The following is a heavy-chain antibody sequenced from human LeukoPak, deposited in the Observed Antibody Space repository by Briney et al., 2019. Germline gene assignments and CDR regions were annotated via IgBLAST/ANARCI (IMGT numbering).Heavy chain of an antibody. CDR3: ARGAVPAPRDNWFDP. CDR2: ISHGGRT. D-gene: IGHD2-2*01. Sequence: SETLSLTRVLSLGSISIGGYSGSWTRQPPGEGLEWMGYISHGGRTYHTPSLKSRHTKSVDRAKNESSLKLSSVTAADSAVYYCARGAVPAPRDNWFDPWGQGTLVTVSS. J-gene: IGHJ5*02. CDR1: LGSISIGGYS. V-gene: IGHV4-30-2*01.